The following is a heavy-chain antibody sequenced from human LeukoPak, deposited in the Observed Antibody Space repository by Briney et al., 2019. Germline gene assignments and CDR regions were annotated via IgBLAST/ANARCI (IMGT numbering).Heavy chain of an antibody. CDR1: GCTFTSYG. CDR2: ISAYNDNT. D-gene: IGHD3-16*02. J-gene: IGHJ4*02. CDR3: ARHYYDYLWGSYRPGDYFDY. Sequence: ASVKVSCKASGCTFTSYGISWVRQAPGQGLEWMGWISAYNDNTNYAQRVQGRVTLTTDTSTRTAYMELRSLSSDDTAVYYCARHYYDYLWGSYRPGDYFDYWGQGTLVTVSS. V-gene: IGHV1-18*01.